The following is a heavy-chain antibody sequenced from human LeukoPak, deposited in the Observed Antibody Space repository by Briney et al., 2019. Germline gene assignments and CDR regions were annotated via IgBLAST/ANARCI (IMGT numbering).Heavy chain of an antibody. Sequence: ASVKVSCKASGYTFTSYGISWVRQAPGQGLDWMGWISAYNGNTNYAQKLQGRVTMTTDTSTSTAYMELRSLRPDDTAVYYCARDICSSTSCYEDYWGQGTLVTVPS. CDR1: GYTFTSYG. J-gene: IGHJ4*02. CDR2: ISAYNGNT. V-gene: IGHV1-18*04. D-gene: IGHD2-2*01. CDR3: ARDICSSTSCYEDY.